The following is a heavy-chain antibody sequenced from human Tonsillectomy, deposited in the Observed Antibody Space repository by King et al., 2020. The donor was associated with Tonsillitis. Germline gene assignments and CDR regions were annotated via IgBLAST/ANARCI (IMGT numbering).Heavy chain of an antibody. D-gene: IGHD4-17*01. CDR2: ISYDGSNK. CDR3: ARGLRCYNNYYHYGMDV. V-gene: IGHV3-30-3*01. CDR1: GFTFSSYA. Sequence: QLVQSGGGVVQPGRSLRLSCAASGFTFSSYAMHWVRQAPGKGLEWVAVISYDGSNKYYADSVKGRFTISRDNSKNTLYLQRNSLRVEDTAVFHCARGLRCYNNYYHYGMDVWGQGTTVTVSS. J-gene: IGHJ6*02.